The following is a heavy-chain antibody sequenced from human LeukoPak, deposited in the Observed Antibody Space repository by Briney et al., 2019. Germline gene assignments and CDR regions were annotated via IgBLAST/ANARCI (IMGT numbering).Heavy chain of an antibody. CDR2: INTDGSST. J-gene: IGHJ6*03. V-gene: IGHV3-74*01. Sequence: GGSLRLSCTASGFTFSNYWMHWVRQAPGKGLVWVSRINTDGSSTSYADSVKGRLTISRDNAKNTLFLQMNSLRAEDTAVYYCARALYDFWSGYYISNYMDVWGKGTPVTVSS. CDR3: ARALYDFWSGYYISNYMDV. D-gene: IGHD3-3*01. CDR1: GFTFSNYW.